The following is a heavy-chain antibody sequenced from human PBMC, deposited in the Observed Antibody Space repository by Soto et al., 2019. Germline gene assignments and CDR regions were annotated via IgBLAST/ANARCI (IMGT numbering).Heavy chain of an antibody. CDR1: GYTFTSYG. Sequence: ASVKISCKASGYTFTSYGISWVRQAPGQGLEWMGWISAYNGNTNYAQKLQGRVTMTTDTSTSTAYMELRRLRSDDTAVYYCARVAAAGTFYWFDPWGQGTLVTVSS. D-gene: IGHD6-13*01. CDR2: ISAYNGNT. CDR3: ARVAAAGTFYWFDP. J-gene: IGHJ5*02. V-gene: IGHV1-18*01.